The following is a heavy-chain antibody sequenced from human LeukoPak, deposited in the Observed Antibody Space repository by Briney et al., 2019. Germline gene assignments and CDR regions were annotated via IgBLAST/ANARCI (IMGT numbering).Heavy chain of an antibody. V-gene: IGHV3-73*01. CDR3: TRRRYGDSGGDFDY. J-gene: IGHJ4*02. CDR1: GFTFSDSA. Sequence: GQSLRLSCAVSGFTFSDSAIHWVRQASGKWMEWVGHIRTKRNNYATLYSASVTGRLTIPTHDSRNTAYLQMNSLQIEDTAEYFCTRRRYGDSGGDFDYWGQGTLVTVSS. D-gene: IGHD4-17*01. CDR2: IRTKRNNYAT.